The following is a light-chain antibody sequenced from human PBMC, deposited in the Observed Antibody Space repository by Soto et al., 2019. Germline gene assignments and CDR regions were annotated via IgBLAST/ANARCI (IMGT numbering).Light chain of an antibody. J-gene: IGKJ4*01. Sequence: ETVLTQAPATLSLSPGDRATLSCGASQSVSGNKLAWFQQKPGLAPRLLIYDTSTRATGIPDRFSGSGSGTDVTLTISRLEPEDFAVYYCQEFDLSPTFGGGTKVEIK. CDR1: QSVSGNK. CDR2: DTS. CDR3: QEFDLSPT. V-gene: IGKV3D-20*01.